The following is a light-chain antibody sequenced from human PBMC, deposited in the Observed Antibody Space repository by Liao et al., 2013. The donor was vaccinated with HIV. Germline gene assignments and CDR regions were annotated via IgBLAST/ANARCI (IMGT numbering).Light chain of an antibody. J-gene: IGLJ1*01. CDR2: YDS. CDR3: QAWDGYTGA. CDR1: NIGSKS. V-gene: IGLV3-21*01. Sequence: SYELTQPPSVSVAPGKTARITCVGNNIGSKSVHWYQQKPGQAPVVVIYYDSDRPSRIPERFSGSRSGNMATLTISRVEAVDEADYYCQAWDGYTGAFGTGTKVTVL.